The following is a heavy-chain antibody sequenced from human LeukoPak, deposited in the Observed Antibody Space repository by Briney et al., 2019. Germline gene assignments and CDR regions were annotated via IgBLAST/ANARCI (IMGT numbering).Heavy chain of an antibody. CDR3: ARDRSSYSSSDY. CDR1: GFTFSDYY. Sequence: GGSLRLSCAASGFTFSDYYMSWIRPAPGKGLEWVSYISSSGSASYYVDSVKGRFTISRDNAENSLYLQVNSLRAEDTAVYYCARDRSSYSSSDYWGQGTLVTVS. V-gene: IGHV3-11*01. J-gene: IGHJ4*02. CDR2: ISSSGSAS. D-gene: IGHD6-6*01.